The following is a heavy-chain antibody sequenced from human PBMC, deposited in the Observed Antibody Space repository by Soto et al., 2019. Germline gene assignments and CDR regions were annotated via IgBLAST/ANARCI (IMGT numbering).Heavy chain of an antibody. CDR1: GFTFSNHA. CDR2: VDVGGGST. J-gene: IGHJ3*02. D-gene: IGHD6-25*01. V-gene: IGHV3-23*01. Sequence: EVQLLESGGGLVQPGGSLRLSCAASGFTFSNHAMIWVRQAPGKGLNWVSTVDVGGGSTYYTDSVKGRFTVSRDNSKNTVYLQLNTLRAEDTAIYFCARDSGPAGGGACDIWGQGTMVTVSS. CDR3: ARDSGPAGGGACDI.